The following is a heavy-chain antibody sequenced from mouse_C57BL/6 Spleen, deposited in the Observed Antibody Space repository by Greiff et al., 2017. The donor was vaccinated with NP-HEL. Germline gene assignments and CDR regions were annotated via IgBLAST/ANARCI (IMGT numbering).Heavy chain of an antibody. J-gene: IGHJ4*01. CDR3: AVRYYGSTLYAMDY. D-gene: IGHD1-1*01. Sequence: EVKLVESGGGLVKPGGSLKLSCAASGFTFSDYGMHWVRQAPEKGLEWVAYISSGSSTIYYADKVKGRFTISRDNAKNTLFLQMTSLRSEDTAMYYCAVRYYGSTLYAMDYWGQGTSVTVSS. V-gene: IGHV5-17*01. CDR2: ISSGSSTI. CDR1: GFTFSDYG.